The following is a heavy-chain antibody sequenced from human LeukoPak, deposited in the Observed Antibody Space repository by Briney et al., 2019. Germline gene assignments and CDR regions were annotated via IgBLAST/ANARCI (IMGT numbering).Heavy chain of an antibody. J-gene: IGHJ4*02. CDR1: GYTFTGYY. D-gene: IGHD2-2*01. CDR3: ARERGIVVVPAAIDY. V-gene: IGHV1-69*04. CDR2: IIPILGIA. Sequence: GASVKVSCKASGYTFTGYYMHWVRQAPGQGLEWMGRIIPILGIANYAQKFQGRVTITADKSTSTAYMELSSLRSEDTAVYYCARERGIVVVPAAIDYWGQGTLVTVSS.